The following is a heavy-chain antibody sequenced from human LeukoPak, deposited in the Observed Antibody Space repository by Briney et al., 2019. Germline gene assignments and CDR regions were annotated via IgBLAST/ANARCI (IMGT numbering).Heavy chain of an antibody. CDR3: ARAPSEIGGYYPEYFRH. Sequence: PSETLSLTCAVYGGSFSGYYWSWIRQPPGKGLVWVSRIKSDGSTNYADSVKGRFTISRDNAKNTLSLQMNSLRAEDTGVYYCARAPSEIGGYYPEYFRHWGQGTLVTVSS. V-gene: IGHV3-74*01. CDR2: IKSDGST. D-gene: IGHD3-22*01. CDR1: GGSFSGYY. J-gene: IGHJ1*01.